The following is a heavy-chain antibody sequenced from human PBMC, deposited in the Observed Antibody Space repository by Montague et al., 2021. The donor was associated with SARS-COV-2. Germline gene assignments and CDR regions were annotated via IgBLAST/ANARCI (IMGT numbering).Heavy chain of an antibody. Sequence: SLRLSCAASGFTFSNCDMNWVRQAPGKGPEWISYISTSAYTPSYAGSVKGRFTISRDNGKNSLYLQMNSLRVEDTAVYYCTRDYRSIVGDGLDIWGPGTKVTVSS. V-gene: IGHV3-48*03. CDR1: GFTFSNCD. CDR3: TRDYRSIVGDGLDI. CDR2: ISTSAYTP. D-gene: IGHD3-16*02. J-gene: IGHJ3*02.